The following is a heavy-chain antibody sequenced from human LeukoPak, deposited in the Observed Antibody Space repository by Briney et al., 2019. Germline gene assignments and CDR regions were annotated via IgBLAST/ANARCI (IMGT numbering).Heavy chain of an antibody. CDR1: GFTLSSYA. V-gene: IGHV3-23*01. Sequence: GGSLRLSCAASGFTLSSYAMSWVRQAPGKGLEWVSAISGSGGSTYYADSVKGRFTISRDNSKNTLYLQMNSLRAEDTAVYYCAKDTYSSSWYDYWGQGTLVTVSS. CDR3: AKDTYSSSWYDY. CDR2: ISGSGGST. J-gene: IGHJ4*02. D-gene: IGHD6-13*01.